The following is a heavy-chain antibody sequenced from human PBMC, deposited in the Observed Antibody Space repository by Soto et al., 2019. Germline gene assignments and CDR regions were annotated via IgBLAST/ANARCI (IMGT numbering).Heavy chain of an antibody. V-gene: IGHV4-59*08. Sequence: SETLSLTCTVSGGSIGSYYWSWIRQPPGKGLEWIGYIYYSGSTNYNPSLKSRVTISVDTSKNQFSLKLSSVTAADTAVYYCARLFYDYVWGSYRQTPLYYFDYWGQGTLVTVS. CDR1: GGSIGSYY. CDR2: IYYSGST. CDR3: ARLFYDYVWGSYRQTPLYYFDY. D-gene: IGHD3-16*02. J-gene: IGHJ4*02.